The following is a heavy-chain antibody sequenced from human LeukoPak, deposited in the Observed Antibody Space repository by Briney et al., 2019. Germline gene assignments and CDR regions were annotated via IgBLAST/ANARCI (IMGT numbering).Heavy chain of an antibody. CDR2: IYYGENT. Sequence: PSETLSLTCAVYGGSFSGYYWSWIRQPPGKGLEWIGNIYYGENTYYNPSLKGRVTISIDTSKNQFYLKLSSLTAADTAVYYCARGGIVASANNWFDPWGQGTLVTVSS. CDR3: ARGGIVASANNWFDP. D-gene: IGHD2-15*01. J-gene: IGHJ5*02. V-gene: IGHV4-34*10. CDR1: GGSFSGYY.